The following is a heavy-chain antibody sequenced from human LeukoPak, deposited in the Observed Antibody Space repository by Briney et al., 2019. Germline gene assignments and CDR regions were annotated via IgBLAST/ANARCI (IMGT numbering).Heavy chain of an antibody. Sequence: SVKVSCKASGFTFTGYYMHWVRQAPGQGLEWMGRIIPILGIANYAQKFQGRVTITADKSTSTAYMELSSLRSEDTAVYYCASSRQQLVADFDYWGQGTLVTVSS. J-gene: IGHJ4*02. CDR1: GFTFTGYY. CDR3: ASSRQQLVADFDY. CDR2: IIPILGIA. V-gene: IGHV1-69*02. D-gene: IGHD6-13*01.